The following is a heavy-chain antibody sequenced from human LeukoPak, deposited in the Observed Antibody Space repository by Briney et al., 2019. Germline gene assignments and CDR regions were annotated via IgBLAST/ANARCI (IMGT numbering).Heavy chain of an antibody. V-gene: IGHV3-48*01. Sequence: GGSLRLSCAASGFTFSSYGMNWVRQAPGTGLEWVSYVSPSSSSIYYADSVKSRFTISRDNAKNSLYLQMNSLGAEDTAVYYCAREHTPYGSGCTAAYWGQGTLVTVSS. CDR1: GFTFSSYG. CDR3: AREHTPYGSGCTAAY. CDR2: VSPSSSSI. D-gene: IGHD6-19*01. J-gene: IGHJ4*02.